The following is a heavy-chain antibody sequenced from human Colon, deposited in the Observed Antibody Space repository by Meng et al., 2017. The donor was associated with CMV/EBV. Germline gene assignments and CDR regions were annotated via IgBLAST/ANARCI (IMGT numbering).Heavy chain of an antibody. CDR2: IYYSGTRYNSNSGRT. CDR3: ARVGSSGWELAF. V-gene: IGHV4-59*01. J-gene: IGHJ4*02. CDR1: GGSISNYY. D-gene: IGHD6-19*01. Sequence: SETLSLTCTVSGGSISNYYWSWIRQSPGKGLEWIGYIYYSGTRYNSNSGRTNYNPSLKSRVTISVDPSKNQFSLELSSVTAADTAVHYCARVGSSGWELAFWGPGTLVTVSS.